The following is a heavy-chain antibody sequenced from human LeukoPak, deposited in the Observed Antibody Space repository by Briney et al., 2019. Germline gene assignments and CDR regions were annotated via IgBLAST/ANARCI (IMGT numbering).Heavy chain of an antibody. V-gene: IGHV3-53*04. J-gene: IGHJ6*02. CDR3: ARDLERRGMDV. D-gene: IGHD1-1*01. CDR2: IYSGGST. Sequence: RQAPXXGLEWVSVIYSGGSTYYSDSVKGRFTISRHNSKNTLYLQMNSLRAEDTAVYYCARDLERRGMDVWGQGTTVTV.